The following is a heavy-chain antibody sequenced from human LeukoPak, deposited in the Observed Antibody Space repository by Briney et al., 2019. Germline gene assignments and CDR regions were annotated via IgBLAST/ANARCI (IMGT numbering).Heavy chain of an antibody. J-gene: IGHJ4*02. Sequence: PGESLRLSCAASGFSFSTYWMSWVRQTPEKGLEFVANINQDASVRNYMDSLKGRCTISRDNAKKSVYLEINSLRADDTAVYYCARDPGSSSFDLWGQGALVTVSS. CDR1: GFSFSTYW. V-gene: IGHV3-7*01. CDR2: INQDASVR. D-gene: IGHD6-13*01. CDR3: ARDPGSSSFDL.